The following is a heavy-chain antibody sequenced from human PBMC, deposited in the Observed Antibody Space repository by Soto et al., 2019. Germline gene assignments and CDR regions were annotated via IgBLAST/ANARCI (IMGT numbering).Heavy chain of an antibody. CDR2: ISWNSGSI. D-gene: IGHD3-3*01. CDR3: AKDSRTYYDFWSGYGYMDV. Sequence: GGSLRLSCAASGFTFDDYAMHWVRQAPGKGLEWVSGISWNSGSIGYADSVKGRFTISRDNAKNSLYLQMNSLRAEDTALYYCAKDSRTYYDFWSGYGYMDVWGKGTTVTSP. J-gene: IGHJ6*03. V-gene: IGHV3-9*01. CDR1: GFTFDDYA.